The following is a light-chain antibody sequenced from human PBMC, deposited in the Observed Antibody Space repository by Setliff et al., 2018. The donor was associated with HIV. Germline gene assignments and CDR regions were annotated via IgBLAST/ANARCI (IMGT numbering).Light chain of an antibody. Sequence: QSVLTQPASVSASPGQSITISCTGTSSDVGGYDYVSWYQQHPGKAPKLMIYEVSQRPSGVPDRFTGSKSGNTASLTVSGLQPEDEADYYCSSYAGSTNVFGTGTKGTVL. V-gene: IGLV2-8*01. CDR3: SSYAGSTNV. CDR1: SSDVGGYDY. J-gene: IGLJ1*01. CDR2: EVS.